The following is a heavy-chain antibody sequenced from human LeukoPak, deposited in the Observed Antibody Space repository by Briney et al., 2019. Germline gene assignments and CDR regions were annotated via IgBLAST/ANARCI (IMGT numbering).Heavy chain of an antibody. CDR3: TRSEYTYYYDGSGYLIDY. V-gene: IGHV3-49*04. Sequence: PGRSLRLSCTASGFTFGDYALTWVRQAPGKGLEWLGFIRSKTYGGTTELAASVECKFTISRDDSKSIAYLQMNSLKTEDTAVYYCTRSEYTYYYDGSGYLIDYWGQGTLVTVSS. CDR2: IRSKTYGGTT. J-gene: IGHJ4*02. D-gene: IGHD3-22*01. CDR1: GFTFGDYA.